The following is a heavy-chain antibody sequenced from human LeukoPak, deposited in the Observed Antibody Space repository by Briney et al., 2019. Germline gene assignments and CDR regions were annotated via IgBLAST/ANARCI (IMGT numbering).Heavy chain of an antibody. Sequence: GGSRTLSCAASGFTFSTYDMGWVRQAPGKGLEWISYTSSRGSTIYYAASVKGRFTISRDNAQNSLFLQMNSLRVDDTAVYYCARYGSGSHYWGQGNLVTVSS. V-gene: IGHV3-48*03. CDR1: GFTFSTYD. CDR2: TSSRGSTI. J-gene: IGHJ4*02. D-gene: IGHD3-10*01. CDR3: ARYGSGSHY.